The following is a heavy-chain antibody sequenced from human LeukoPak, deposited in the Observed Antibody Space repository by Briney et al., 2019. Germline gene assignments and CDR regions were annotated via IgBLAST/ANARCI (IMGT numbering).Heavy chain of an antibody. Sequence: SVKVSCEASGGTFSSYAISWVRQAHGQGLEWMGGIIPIFGTANYAQKFQGRVTITADESTSTAYMELSSLRSEDTAVYYCARQGTGVAATRWFDPWGQGTLVTVSS. V-gene: IGHV1-69*13. CDR1: GGTFSSYA. D-gene: IGHD2-15*01. CDR3: ARQGTGVAATRWFDP. J-gene: IGHJ5*02. CDR2: IIPIFGTA.